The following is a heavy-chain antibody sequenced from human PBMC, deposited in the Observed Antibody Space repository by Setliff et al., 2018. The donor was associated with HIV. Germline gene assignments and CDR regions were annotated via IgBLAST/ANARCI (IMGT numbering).Heavy chain of an antibody. CDR2: IIPILGIA. V-gene: IGHV1-69*10. J-gene: IGHJ6*03. CDR1: GGTFSSYA. Sequence: GASVKVSCKASGGTFSSYAINWVRQAPGQGLEWMGGIIPILGIANYAQKFQGRVTITADKSTSTAYMELSSLRSDDTAVYYCASSHPSLRRYDILTGYRPSRGSYYYMDVWGKGTTVTVSS. D-gene: IGHD3-9*01. CDR3: ASSHPSLRRYDILTGYRPSRGSYYYMDV.